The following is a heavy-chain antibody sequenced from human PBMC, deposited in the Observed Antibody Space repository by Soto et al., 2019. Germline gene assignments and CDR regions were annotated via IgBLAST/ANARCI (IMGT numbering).Heavy chain of an antibody. D-gene: IGHD3-3*01. J-gene: IGHJ6*02. Sequence: SVKVSGKASGFTFTSSAVQWVRQARGQRLEWIGWIVVGSGNTNYAQKFQERVTITRDMSTSTAYMELSSLRSEDTAVYYCAADPNYAITIFGVVTYYYYGMDVWGQGTTVTVSS. CDR1: GFTFTSSA. CDR2: IVVGSGNT. V-gene: IGHV1-58*01. CDR3: AADPNYAITIFGVVTYYYYGMDV.